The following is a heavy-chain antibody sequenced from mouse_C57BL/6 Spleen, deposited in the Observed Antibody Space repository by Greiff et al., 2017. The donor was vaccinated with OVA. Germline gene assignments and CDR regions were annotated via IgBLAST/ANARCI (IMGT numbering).Heavy chain of an antibody. V-gene: IGHV7-3*01. D-gene: IGHD3-2*02. CDR2: IRNKANGYTT. CDR3: ARSRQLRLYFDY. J-gene: IGHJ2*01. CDR1: GFTFTDYY. Sequence: EVKLVESGGGLVQPGGSLSLSCAASGFTFTDYYMSWVRQPPGKALEWLGFIRNKANGYTTEYSASVKGRFTISRDNSQSILYLQMNALRAEDSATYYCARSRQLRLYFDYWGQGTTLTVSS.